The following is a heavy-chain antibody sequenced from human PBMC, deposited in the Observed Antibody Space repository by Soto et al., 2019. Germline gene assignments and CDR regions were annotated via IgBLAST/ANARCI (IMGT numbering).Heavy chain of an antibody. CDR1: GYTFTSYA. Sequence: EASVEVSCKASGYTFTSYAISWVRQAPGQGLEWMGWINVYNGNTKYAQKFQGRVTMTTDTSTSTVYMELRSLTSDGTAVYYCARDGLAATTGISGYGGQGALVTVSS. D-gene: IGHD4-4*01. CDR2: INVYNGNT. CDR3: ARDGLAATTGISGY. V-gene: IGHV1-18*01. J-gene: IGHJ4*02.